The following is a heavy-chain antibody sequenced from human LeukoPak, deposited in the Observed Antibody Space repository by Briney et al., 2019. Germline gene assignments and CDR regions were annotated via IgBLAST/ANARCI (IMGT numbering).Heavy chain of an antibody. J-gene: IGHJ4*02. D-gene: IGHD6-19*01. V-gene: IGHV3-11*06. CDR3: ARWGTVAFDY. Sequence: GGSLRLSCAASGFTFSDYYMSWIRQAPGKGLEWVSSISSSSTYTNYADSVKDRFTISRDNAKNSLYLQMNSLRAEDTAVYYCARWGTVAFDYRGQGTLVTVSS. CDR1: GFTFSDYY. CDR2: ISSSSTYT.